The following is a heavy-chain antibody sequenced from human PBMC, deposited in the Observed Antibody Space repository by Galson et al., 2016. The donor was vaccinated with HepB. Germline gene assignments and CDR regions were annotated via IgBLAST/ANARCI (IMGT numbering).Heavy chain of an antibody. CDR2: ISYGYSI. CDR3: ARDWGSSGWYNWFDP. V-gene: IGHV3-30*04. J-gene: IGHJ5*02. D-gene: IGHD6-19*01. CDR1: GFSFSDYA. Sequence: SLRLSCAASGFSFSDYAIHWVRQAPGKGPEWLSIISYGYSIYYAESVKGRFTISRDNSKNTVYLQMNNRRREDMALYYCARDWGSSGWYNWFDPWGQGTLVSVSS.